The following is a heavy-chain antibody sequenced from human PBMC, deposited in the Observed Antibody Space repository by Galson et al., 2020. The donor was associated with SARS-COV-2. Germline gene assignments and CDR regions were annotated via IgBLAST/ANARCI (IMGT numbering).Heavy chain of an antibody. J-gene: IGHJ6*02. CDR3: ARGYGMDV. CDR2: INPNSGAT. V-gene: IGHV1-2*05. Sequence: ASVKVSCNASGYTFTDYYIHWVRQAPGQGLEWMGRINPNSGATKYAQKFEGRVTTTRDTSINKAYMELNRVTYDDTVVYYCARGYGMDVWGQGTTVTVAS. CDR1: GYTFTDYY.